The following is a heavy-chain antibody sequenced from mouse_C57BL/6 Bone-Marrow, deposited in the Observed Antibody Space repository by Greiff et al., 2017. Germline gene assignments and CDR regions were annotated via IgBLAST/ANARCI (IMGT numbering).Heavy chain of an antibody. J-gene: IGHJ2*01. Sequence: VQLQQPGAELVKPGASVKLSCKASGYTFTSYWMHWVKQRPGRGLEWIGRMYPNSGGTKYNEKFKSKATLTVYKPSSTAYMQLSSLTSEDAAVYYSALYYIDYWGQGTPLTVSS. CDR2: MYPNSGGT. CDR1: GYTFTSYW. V-gene: IGHV1-72*01. CDR3: ALYYIDY.